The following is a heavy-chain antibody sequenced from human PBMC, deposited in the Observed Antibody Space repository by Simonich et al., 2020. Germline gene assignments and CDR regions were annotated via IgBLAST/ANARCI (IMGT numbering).Heavy chain of an antibody. V-gene: IGHV1-2*02. J-gene: IGHJ6*03. CDR3: ARGGVQYYYYYMDV. Sequence: QVQLVQSGAEVKKPGASVKVSCKASGYTFTGYYMHWVRQAPGQGLGWRGLINPKSGGTNYAQKFQGRVTMTRDTSISTAYMWLSRLRSDDTAVYYCARGGVQYYYYYMDVWGKGTTVTVSS. CDR1: GYTFTGYY. D-gene: IGHD3-3*01. CDR2: INPKSGGT.